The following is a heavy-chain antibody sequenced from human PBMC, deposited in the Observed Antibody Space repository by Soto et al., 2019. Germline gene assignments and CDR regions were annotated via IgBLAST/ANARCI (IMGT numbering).Heavy chain of an antibody. D-gene: IGHD1-7*01. Sequence: SETLSLTCAVSGYSISSGYYWGWIRQPPGKGLEWIGSIYHSGITYYNPSLKSRVTISVDTSKNQFSLKLSSVTAADTAVYYCARGGRDNWNYGVDYWGQGTLVTVSS. V-gene: IGHV4-38-2*01. CDR1: GYSISSGYY. CDR2: IYHSGIT. CDR3: ARGGRDNWNYGVDY. J-gene: IGHJ4*02.